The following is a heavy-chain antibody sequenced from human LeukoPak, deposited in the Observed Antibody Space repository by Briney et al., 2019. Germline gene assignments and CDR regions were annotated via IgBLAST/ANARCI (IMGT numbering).Heavy chain of an antibody. J-gene: IGHJ1*01. CDR3: ASSSTTGYFQH. D-gene: IGHD4-11*01. CDR1: GFTFSSYA. Sequence: GGSLRLSCAASGFTFSSYAMSWVRQAPGKGLEWVSAISGSGGSTYYADSVKGRFTISRDNAKNSLYLQMNSLRAEDTAVYYCASSSTTGYFQHWGQGTLVTVSS. CDR2: ISGSGGST. V-gene: IGHV3-23*01.